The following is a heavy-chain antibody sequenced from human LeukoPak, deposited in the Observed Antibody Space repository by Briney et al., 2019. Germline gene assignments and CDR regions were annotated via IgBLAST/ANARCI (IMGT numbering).Heavy chain of an antibody. CDR2: INPNSGGT. V-gene: IGHV1-2*02. CDR3: ARVAGYSSGKGFDP. D-gene: IGHD6-19*01. CDR1: GYTFTGYY. J-gene: IGHJ5*02. Sequence: ASVKVSCKASGYTFTGYYTHWVRQAPGQGLEWMGWINPNSGGTNYAQKFQGRVTMTRDTSISTAYMELSRLRSDDTAVYYCARVAGYSSGKGFDPWGQGTLVTVSS.